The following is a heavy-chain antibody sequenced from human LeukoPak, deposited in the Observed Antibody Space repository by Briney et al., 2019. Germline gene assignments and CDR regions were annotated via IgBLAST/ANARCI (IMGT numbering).Heavy chain of an antibody. Sequence: PSETLSLTCTVSGGSIRSYYWSWLRQPPGKGLEWIGYIYYSGSTNYNPSLKSRVTISVDTSKNQFSLKLSSVTAADTAVYYCARLNSRITMIVVVRGHTFDYWGQGTLVTVSS. CDR3: ARLNSRITMIVVVRGHTFDY. CDR2: IYYSGST. V-gene: IGHV4-59*12. J-gene: IGHJ4*02. CDR1: GGSIRSYY. D-gene: IGHD3-22*01.